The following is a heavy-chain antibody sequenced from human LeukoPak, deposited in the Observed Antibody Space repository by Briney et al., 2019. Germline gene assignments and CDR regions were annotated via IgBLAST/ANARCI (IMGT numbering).Heavy chain of an antibody. CDR3: ARDVGGALDY. V-gene: IGHV3-7*03. D-gene: IGHD4-17*01. CDR1: GFTFRNYW. Sequence: GGSLRLSCTVSGFTFRNYWMAWVRQAPGKGLEWVSNIRGDEGDKNSVDSVTGRFTISRDNAKKSLYLQMNSLRVEDTAVYYCARDVGGALDYWGQGTLVTVSS. CDR2: IRGDEGDK. J-gene: IGHJ4*02.